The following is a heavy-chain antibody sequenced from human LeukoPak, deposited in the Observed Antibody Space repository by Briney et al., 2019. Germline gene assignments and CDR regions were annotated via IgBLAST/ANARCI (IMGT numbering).Heavy chain of an antibody. CDR2: IYYSGST. CDR3: ARHEGDFWRRGYYFDY. D-gene: IGHD3-3*01. V-gene: IGHV4-59*05. CDR1: GGSISSYY. Sequence: PSETLSLTCTVPGGSISSYYWSWIRQPPGKGLEWIGSIYYSGSTYYNPSLKSRVTISVDTSKNQFSLKLSSVTAADTAVYYCARHEGDFWRRGYYFDYWGQGTLVTVSS. J-gene: IGHJ4*02.